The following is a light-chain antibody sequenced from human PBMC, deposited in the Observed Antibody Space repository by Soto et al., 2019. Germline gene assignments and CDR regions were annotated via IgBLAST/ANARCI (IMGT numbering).Light chain of an antibody. V-gene: IGKV3D-20*02. Sequence: EIILTQSPDTLSLSPGERATLSRRASQTVSSNYLAWCQQRPGQAPRLLIYGASTRAAGIPDRFSGSGSGTDFTLTISSLQPEDAAVYYCQQRSNWPPIAFGQGTRLEIK. J-gene: IGKJ5*01. CDR1: QTVSSNY. CDR2: GAS. CDR3: QQRSNWPPIA.